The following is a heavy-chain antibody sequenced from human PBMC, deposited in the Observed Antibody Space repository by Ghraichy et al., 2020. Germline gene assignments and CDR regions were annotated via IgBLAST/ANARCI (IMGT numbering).Heavy chain of an antibody. CDR2: IRYDGSNK. D-gene: IGHD3-22*01. V-gene: IGHV3-30*02. J-gene: IGHJ3*02. CDR1: GFTFSSYG. Sequence: GGSLRLSCAASGFTFSSYGMHWVRQAPGKGLEWVAFIRYDGSNKYYADSVKGRFTISRDNSKNTLYLQMNSLRAEDTAVYYCATIVVVITSSEAFDIWGQGTMVTVSS. CDR3: ATIVVVITSSEAFDI.